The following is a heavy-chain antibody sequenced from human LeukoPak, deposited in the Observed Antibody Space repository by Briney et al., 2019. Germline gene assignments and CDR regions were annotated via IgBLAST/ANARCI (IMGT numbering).Heavy chain of an antibody. J-gene: IGHJ4*02. V-gene: IGHV1-2*02. CDR1: GYTFTGYY. Sequence: GGSLRLSCVASGYTFTGYYIHWVRQAPGQGLEWMGWINGNSGATNYAEKFQGRVTMTSDTSLTTSYMDLNRLTSDDAAVYFCARGPIGGLRKGFDLWGQGTLVTVSS. D-gene: IGHD1-26*01. CDR3: ARGPIGGLRKGFDL. CDR2: INGNSGAT.